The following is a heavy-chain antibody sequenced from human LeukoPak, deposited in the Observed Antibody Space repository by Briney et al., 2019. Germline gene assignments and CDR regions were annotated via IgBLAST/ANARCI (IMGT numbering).Heavy chain of an antibody. J-gene: IGHJ4*02. Sequence: GRSLRLSCAASGFTFSSYAMHWVRQAPGKGLEWVAVTSYDGSNKYYADSVKGRFTISRDNSKNTLYLQMNSLRAEDTAVYYCAKGYGGYAGSFDYWGQGTLVTVSS. CDR3: AKGYGGYAGSFDY. V-gene: IGHV3-30*07. CDR1: GFTFSSYA. CDR2: TSYDGSNK. D-gene: IGHD5-12*01.